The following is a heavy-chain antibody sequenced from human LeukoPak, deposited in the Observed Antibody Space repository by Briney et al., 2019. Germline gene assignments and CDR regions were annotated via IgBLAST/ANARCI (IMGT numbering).Heavy chain of an antibody. D-gene: IGHD6-6*01. V-gene: IGHV4-34*01. CDR1: GGSFSGYY. J-gene: IGHJ4*02. CDR3: ARGLSIAARRPWGY. Sequence: PSETLSLTCAVYGGSFSGYYWSWIRQPPGKGLEWIGEINHSGSTNYNPSLKSRVTISVDTSKNQFSLKLSSATAADTAVYYCARGLSIAARRPWGYWGQGTLVTVSS. CDR2: INHSGST.